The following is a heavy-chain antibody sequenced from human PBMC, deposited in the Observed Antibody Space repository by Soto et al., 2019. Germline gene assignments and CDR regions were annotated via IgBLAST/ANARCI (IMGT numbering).Heavy chain of an antibody. CDR3: ARCGYTSIWSWFDP. CDR1: GGSISSSSYY. V-gene: IGHV4-39*01. D-gene: IGHD6-13*01. J-gene: IGHJ5*02. CDR2: IYYSGST. Sequence: QLQLQESGPGLVKPSETLSLTCIVSGGSISSSSYYWDWIRQPPGKGLEWIGSIYYSGSTYHNPSLESPVTMSVDTSTNQFSLKLTSVPAADSAAYYCARCGYTSIWSWFDPRGQGTLVTVSS.